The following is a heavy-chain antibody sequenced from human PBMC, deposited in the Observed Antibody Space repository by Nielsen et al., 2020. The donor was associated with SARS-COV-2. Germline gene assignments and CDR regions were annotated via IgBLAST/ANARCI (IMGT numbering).Heavy chain of an antibody. J-gene: IGHJ4*02. D-gene: IGHD3-10*01. CDR2: ISWNGGGV. V-gene: IGHV3-9*01. Sequence: SLKISCAASGFAFDDYAMQWVRQAPGKRLEWVSGISWNGGGVYYADSVKGRFTISRDNAKNSLYLRMNSLRTEDTAFYYCAKDKVPYGSGGAFDNWGRGTLVSVSS. CDR3: AKDKVPYGSGGAFDN. CDR1: GFAFDDYA.